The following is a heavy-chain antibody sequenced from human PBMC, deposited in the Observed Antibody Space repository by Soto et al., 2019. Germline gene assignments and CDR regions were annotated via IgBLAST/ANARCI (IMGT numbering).Heavy chain of an antibody. CDR1: GGTFSSYA. V-gene: IGHV1-69*13. CDR3: AIGWSGPYAFDI. J-gene: IGHJ3*02. Sequence: ASVKVSCKASGGTFSSYAISWVRQAPGQGLEWMGGIIPIFGTANYAQKFQGRVTITADESTSTAYMELSSLRSEDTAVYYCAIGWSGPYAFDIWGQGTMVTVSS. CDR2: IIPIFGTA. D-gene: IGHD3-3*01.